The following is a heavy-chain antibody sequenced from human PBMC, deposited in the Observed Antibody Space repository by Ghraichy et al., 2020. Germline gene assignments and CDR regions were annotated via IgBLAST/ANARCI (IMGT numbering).Heavy chain of an antibody. V-gene: IGHV3-7*01. CDR3: ARYPVVVVAATQPYYFDY. D-gene: IGHD2-15*01. CDR2: IKQDGSEK. Sequence: GGSLRLSCAASGFTFSSYWMSWVRQAPGKGLEWVANIKQDGSEKYYVDSVKGRFTISRDNAKNSLYLQMNSLRAEDTAVYYCARYPVVVVAATQPYYFDYWGQGTLVTVSS. CDR1: GFTFSSYW. J-gene: IGHJ4*02.